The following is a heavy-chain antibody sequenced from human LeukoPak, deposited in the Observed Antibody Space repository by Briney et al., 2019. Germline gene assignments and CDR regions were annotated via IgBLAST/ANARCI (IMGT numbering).Heavy chain of an antibody. J-gene: IGHJ4*02. D-gene: IGHD6-13*01. CDR1: GGSISPYY. CDR3: ARASDSSSWDYFDY. CDR2: VSYRGHT. Sequence: SETLSLTCSVSGGSISPYYWSWIRQPPGKGLEWIGYVSYRGHTNYNPSLESRVTISLDTSKNQFSVKLNSVTAADTGVYYCARASDSSSWDYFDYWGQGTLVTVSS. V-gene: IGHV4-59*01.